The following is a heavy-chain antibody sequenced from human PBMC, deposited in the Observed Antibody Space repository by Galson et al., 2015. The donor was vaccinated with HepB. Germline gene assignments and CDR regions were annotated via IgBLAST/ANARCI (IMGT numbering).Heavy chain of an antibody. CDR3: ARDRSSGWYGFDY. J-gene: IGHJ4*02. CDR2: IIPIFGTA. Sequence: SVKVSCKASGGTFSSYAISWVRQAPGQGLEWMGGIIPIFGTANYAQKFQGRVTITADESTSTAYMELSSLRSEDTAVYYCARDRSSGWYGFDYWGQGTLVTVSS. V-gene: IGHV1-69*13. D-gene: IGHD6-19*01. CDR1: GGTFSSYA.